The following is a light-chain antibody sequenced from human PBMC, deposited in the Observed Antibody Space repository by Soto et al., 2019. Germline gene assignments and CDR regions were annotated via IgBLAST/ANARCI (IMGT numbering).Light chain of an antibody. Sequence: QAVVTQPPSVSGAPGQRVTISCTGSSSNIGAGYDVHWYLHLPGTAPKLLIYGNNNRPSGVPDRFSGSKSGTSASLAITGLQADDESDYYCQSFDSSLSGFVVFGGGTKVTVL. CDR2: GNN. CDR3: QSFDSSLSGFVV. CDR1: SSNIGAGYD. V-gene: IGLV1-40*01. J-gene: IGLJ2*01.